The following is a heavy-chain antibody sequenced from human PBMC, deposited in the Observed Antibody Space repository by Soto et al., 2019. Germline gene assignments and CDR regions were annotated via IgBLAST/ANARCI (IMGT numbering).Heavy chain of an antibody. Sequence: GGSLRLSCAASGFTFSSYGMHWVRQAPGKGLEWVAVIWYDGSNKYYADSVKGRFTISRDNSKNTLYLQMNSLRAEDTAVYYCARDAHSSSSTSNYYYGMDVWGQGNTVTVS. CDR2: IWYDGSNK. CDR3: ARDAHSSSSTSNYYYGMDV. J-gene: IGHJ6*02. D-gene: IGHD6-6*01. CDR1: GFTFSSYG. V-gene: IGHV3-33*01.